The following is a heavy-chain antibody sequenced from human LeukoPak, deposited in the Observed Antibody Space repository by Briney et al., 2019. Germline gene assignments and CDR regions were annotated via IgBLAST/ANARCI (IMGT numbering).Heavy chain of an antibody. Sequence: GGSLRLSCAASGFTFSSYAMSWVRQAPGKGLEWVSAISGSGGSTYYADSVKGRFTISRDNSKNTLYLQMNSLRAEDTAVYYCAKTQYYDILTGYSTIPSWGQGTLVTVSS. CDR2: ISGSGGST. CDR3: AKTQYYDILTGYSTIPS. J-gene: IGHJ4*02. CDR1: GFTFSSYA. V-gene: IGHV3-23*01. D-gene: IGHD3-9*01.